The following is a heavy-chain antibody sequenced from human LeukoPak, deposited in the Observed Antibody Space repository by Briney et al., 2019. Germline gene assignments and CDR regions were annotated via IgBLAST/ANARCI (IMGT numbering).Heavy chain of an antibody. CDR2: ITSSSDSI. V-gene: IGHV3-48*02. CDR3: ARDPGYSRPSSYGYFDH. D-gene: IGHD1-26*01. Sequence: GGSLRLSCATSGFTFSAYSMIWVRQTPGKGLECLSYITSSSDSIHYADSVRGRFTVSRDNAKNSLYLQMNSLRDEDTAVYYCARDPGYSRPSSYGYFDHWGQGTLATVSS. J-gene: IGHJ4*02. CDR1: GFTFSAYS.